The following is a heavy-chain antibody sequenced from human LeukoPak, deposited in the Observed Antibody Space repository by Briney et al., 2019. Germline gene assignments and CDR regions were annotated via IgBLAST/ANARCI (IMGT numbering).Heavy chain of an antibody. D-gene: IGHD5-18*01. Sequence: GGSLRLSCAASGFTFSTYWMSWVRQAPGKRLEWVANIKADGTEKYYVDSVRGRFTISRDNAKNSLYLQMNSLRVEDTAQYYCTRHFGYTHDYWGQGALVTVSS. V-gene: IGHV3-7*04. CDR2: IKADGTEK. CDR1: GFTFSTYW. CDR3: TRHFGYTHDY. J-gene: IGHJ4*02.